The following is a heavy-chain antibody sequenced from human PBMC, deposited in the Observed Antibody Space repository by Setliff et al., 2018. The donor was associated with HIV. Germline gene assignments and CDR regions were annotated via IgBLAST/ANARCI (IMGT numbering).Heavy chain of an antibody. CDR2: INHSGST. CDR1: GGSFSGYY. D-gene: IGHD2-2*02. V-gene: IGHV4-34*01. Sequence: SETLSLTCAVYGGSFSGYYWSWIRQPPGKGLEWIGEINHSGSTNYNPSLKSRVTISVDTSKNQFSLKLSSVTAADTAVYFCARTDSYTASIWPWGRGTLVTVSS. J-gene: IGHJ1*01. CDR3: ARTDSYTASIWP.